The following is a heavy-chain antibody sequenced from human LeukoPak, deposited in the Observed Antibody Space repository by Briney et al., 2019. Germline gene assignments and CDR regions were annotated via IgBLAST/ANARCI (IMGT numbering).Heavy chain of an antibody. CDR3: AGGPTAMVSYYFDY. CDR2: IYYSGST. V-gene: IGHV4-59*01. D-gene: IGHD5-18*01. Sequence: SETLSLTCTVSGGSISSYYWSWIRQPPGKGLEWIGYIYYSGSTNYNPSLKGRVTISVDTSKNQFSLKLSSWTAADTAVYYCAGGPTAMVSYYFDYWGQGALVTVSS. J-gene: IGHJ4*02. CDR1: GGSISSYY.